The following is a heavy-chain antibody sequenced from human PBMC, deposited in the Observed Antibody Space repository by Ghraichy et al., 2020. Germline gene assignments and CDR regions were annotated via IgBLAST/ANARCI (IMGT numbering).Heavy chain of an antibody. Sequence: SQTLSLTCTVSGGSISSYYWSWIRQPPGKGLEWIGYMYYTGSTYLHPSLKGRVTLSVDTSKNQFSLKLTSMTAVDTAVYYCARDHPPAIWGQGTMVTVSS. CDR1: GGSISSYY. CDR2: MYYTGST. V-gene: IGHV4-59*01. CDR3: ARDHPPAI. J-gene: IGHJ3*02.